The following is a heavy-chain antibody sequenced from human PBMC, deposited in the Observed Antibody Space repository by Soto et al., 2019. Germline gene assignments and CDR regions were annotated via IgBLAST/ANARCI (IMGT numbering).Heavy chain of an antibody. CDR2: ISYDGSNK. J-gene: IGHJ3*02. CDR1: GFTFSGYA. V-gene: IGHV3-30*14. CDR3: ARDDKIFDFDI. Sequence: QVQLVESGGGVIQPGRSLRLSCAASGFTFSGYAMHWVRQAPGKGLEWAAVISYDGSNKYYADYVKGQFTISRDNSKNTLYLQVNSLRSEDTAVYYCARDDKIFDFDIWGQGTMVTVSS. D-gene: IGHD3-3*01.